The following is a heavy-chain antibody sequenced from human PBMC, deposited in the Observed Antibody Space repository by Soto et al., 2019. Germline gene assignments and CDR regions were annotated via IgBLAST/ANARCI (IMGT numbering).Heavy chain of an antibody. D-gene: IGHD6-25*01. CDR3: ATERGQRENEGAFDI. CDR1: GGSISSGGYS. V-gene: IGHV4-30-2*01. J-gene: IGHJ3*02. CDR2: IYHSGST. Sequence: PSETLSLTCAVSGGSISSGGYSWSCVRQPPGKGLEWIGYIYHSGSTYYNPSLKSRVTISVDRSKNQFSLKLSSVTAADTAVYYCATERGQRENEGAFDIWGQGTMVTVSS.